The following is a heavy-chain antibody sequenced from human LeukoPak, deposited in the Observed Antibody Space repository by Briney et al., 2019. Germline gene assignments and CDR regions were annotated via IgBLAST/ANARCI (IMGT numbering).Heavy chain of an antibody. J-gene: IGHJ3*02. CDR3: ARDPASLPNDAFDI. CDR1: GGSISSYY. D-gene: IGHD2-2*01. V-gene: IGHV4-4*07. CDR2: IHTSGST. Sequence: PSETLSLTCTVSGGSISSYYWSWIRQPAGKGLEWIGRIHTSGSTNYNPSLKSRVTMSVDTSKKRFSLKVTSVTAADTAVYYCARDPASLPNDAFDIWGQGTMVTVSS.